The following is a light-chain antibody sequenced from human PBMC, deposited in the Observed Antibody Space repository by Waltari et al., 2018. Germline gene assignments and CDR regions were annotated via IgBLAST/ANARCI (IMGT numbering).Light chain of an antibody. V-gene: IGKV3-20*01. CDR3: QKYERLPAT. Sequence: EIVLTQSPGTLSLSPWERATPSCRASQSVGRSLVWYQQKPGQAPRLLIYDVSRRATGIPDRFSGSGYGTDFSLTISRLEPEDFAVYYCQKYERLPATFGQGTTVEIK. J-gene: IGKJ1*01. CDR1: QSVGRS. CDR2: DVS.